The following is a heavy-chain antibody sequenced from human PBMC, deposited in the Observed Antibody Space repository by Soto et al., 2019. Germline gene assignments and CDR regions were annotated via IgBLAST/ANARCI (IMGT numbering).Heavy chain of an antibody. J-gene: IGHJ6*02. CDR2: VSHNGNT. CDR3: ARVGGSMGDKYYYAMDV. D-gene: IGHD3-16*01. CDR1: GGSISSSNW. V-gene: IGHV4-4*02. Sequence: QVQLQESGPGLVKPSGTLSLTCVVSGGSISSSNWWTWVRQSPGKGLEWIGEVSHNGNTNYNPSLRGRGTTSVDRSKNEFSLKMTSVTAADTALYYCARVGGSMGDKYYYAMDVWGQGTTVTVSS.